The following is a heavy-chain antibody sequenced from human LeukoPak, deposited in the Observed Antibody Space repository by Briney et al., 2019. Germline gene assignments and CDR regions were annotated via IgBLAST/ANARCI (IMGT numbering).Heavy chain of an antibody. CDR1: GSTFSSYG. V-gene: IGHV3-30*18. D-gene: IGHD2-2*01. CDR2: ISYDGSNK. J-gene: IGHJ4*02. Sequence: GGSLRLSCAASGSTFSSYGMPWVRQAPGKGLEWVAVISYDGSNKYYADSVKGRFTISRDNSKNTLYLQMNSLRAEDTAVYYCAKASIVVVPAAIFDWGQGTLVTVSS. CDR3: AKASIVVVPAAIFD.